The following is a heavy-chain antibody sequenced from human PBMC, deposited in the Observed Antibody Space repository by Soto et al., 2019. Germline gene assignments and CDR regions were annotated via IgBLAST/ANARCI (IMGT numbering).Heavy chain of an antibody. Sequence: GGSLRLSCAASGFTFSSYAMSWVRQAPAKGLEWVSGISGGGGSTYYADAVKGRFTISRDKSKNTLHLQMNSLRAEDTAIYYCAKDGSPWLVGLFDYWGQGTLVTVSS. CDR2: ISGGGGST. D-gene: IGHD6-19*01. J-gene: IGHJ4*02. CDR1: GFTFSSYA. CDR3: AKDGSPWLVGLFDY. V-gene: IGHV3-23*01.